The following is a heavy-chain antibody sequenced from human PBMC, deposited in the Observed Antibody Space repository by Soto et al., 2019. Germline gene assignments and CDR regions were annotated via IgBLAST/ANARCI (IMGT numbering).Heavy chain of an antibody. V-gene: IGHV1-69*08. CDR3: AREEENSGYVKFDY. CDR2: IIPILGIA. J-gene: IGHJ4*02. CDR1: GGTFSSYT. Sequence: QVQLVQSGAEVKKPGSSVKVSCKASGGTFSSYTISWVRQAPGQGLEWMGRIIPILGIANYAQKFQGRVTITADKSTSTAYMELSSLRSEDTAVYYCAREEENSGYVKFDYWGQGTLVTVSS. D-gene: IGHD5-12*01.